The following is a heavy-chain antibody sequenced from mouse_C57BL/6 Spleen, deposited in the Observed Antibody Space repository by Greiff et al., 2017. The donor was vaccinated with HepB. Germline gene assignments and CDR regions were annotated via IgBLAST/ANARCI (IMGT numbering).Heavy chain of an antibody. CDR3: ARLGTTVVEIDWYFDV. Sequence: EVKLMESGPVLVKPGASVKMSCKASGYTFTDYYMNWVKQSHGKSLEWIGVINPYNGGTSYNQKFKGKATLTVDKSSSTAYMELNSLTSEDSAVYYCARLGTTVVEIDWYFDVWGTGTTVTVSS. V-gene: IGHV1-19*01. J-gene: IGHJ1*03. CDR2: INPYNGGT. CDR1: GYTFTDYY. D-gene: IGHD1-1*01.